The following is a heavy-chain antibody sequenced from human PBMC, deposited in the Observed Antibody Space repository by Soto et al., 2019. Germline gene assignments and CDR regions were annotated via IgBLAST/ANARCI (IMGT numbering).Heavy chain of an antibody. D-gene: IGHD2-15*01. CDR1: GYSFTSYW. Sequence: GESLKISCRGSGYSFTSYWIGWVRQMPGKGLEWMGIIYPGDSDTRYSPSFQGQVTISADKSISTAYLQWSSLKASDTAMYYCARPRSYCSGGSCYRHAFDIWGQGAMVTVSS. CDR3: ARPRSYCSGGSCYRHAFDI. V-gene: IGHV5-51*01. J-gene: IGHJ3*02. CDR2: IYPGDSDT.